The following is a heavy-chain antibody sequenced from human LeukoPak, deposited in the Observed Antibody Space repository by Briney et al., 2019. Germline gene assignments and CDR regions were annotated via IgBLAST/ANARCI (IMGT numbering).Heavy chain of an antibody. Sequence: SETLSLTCTVSGGSISSYYWSWIRQPPGKGLEWIGYIYYSGSTNYNPSLKSRVTISVDTSKNQFSLKLSSVTAADTAVYYCARVAAAGQSWFDPWGQGTLVTVSS. CDR2: IYYSGST. V-gene: IGHV4-59*01. D-gene: IGHD6-13*01. J-gene: IGHJ5*02. CDR1: GGSISSYY. CDR3: ARVAAAGQSWFDP.